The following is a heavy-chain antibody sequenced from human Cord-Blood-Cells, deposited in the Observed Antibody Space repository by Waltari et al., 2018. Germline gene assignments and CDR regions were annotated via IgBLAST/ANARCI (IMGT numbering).Heavy chain of an antibody. CDR3: ARLPWGDGYEGY. CDR2: IYYSGST. CDR1: GGSISSSSYY. D-gene: IGHD5-12*01. J-gene: IGHJ4*02. Sequence: QLQLQESGPGLVKPSETLSPTCTVSGGSISSSSYYWGWIRQPPGKGLEWIGSIYYSGSTYYNPSLKSRVTISVDTSKNQFSLKLSSVTAADTAVYYCARLPWGDGYEGYWGQGTLVTVSS. V-gene: IGHV4-39*01.